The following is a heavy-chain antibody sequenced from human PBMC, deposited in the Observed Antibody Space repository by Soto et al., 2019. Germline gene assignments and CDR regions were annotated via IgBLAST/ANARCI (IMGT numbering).Heavy chain of an antibody. J-gene: IGHJ4*02. CDR1: GFTFSSYG. CDR2: IWYDGSNK. V-gene: IGHV3-33*01. D-gene: IGHD3-16*02. Sequence: QVQLVESGGDVVQPRRSLRLSCAASGFTFSSYGMHWVRQAPGKGLEWVAVIWYDGSNKYYADSVKGRFTISRDNSKNTLYLQMNSLRAEDTAVYYCARDGAFGGVIVQYYFDYWGQGTLVTVSS. CDR3: ARDGAFGGVIVQYYFDY.